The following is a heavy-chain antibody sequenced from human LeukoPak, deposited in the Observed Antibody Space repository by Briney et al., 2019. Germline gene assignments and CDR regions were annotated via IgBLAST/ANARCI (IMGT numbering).Heavy chain of an antibody. V-gene: IGHV3-7*01. CDR1: GFTFSSYW. CDR2: INQDGSEK. J-gene: IGHJ4*02. D-gene: IGHD6-6*01. CDR3: ARESSTTSYVDY. Sequence: GGSLRLSCAASGFTFSSYWMSWVRQAPGKGLEWVSHINQDGSEKYYVDSVKGRFTISRDKAKNSLYLQMNSLRAEDTAVYYCARESSTTSYVDYWGQGTLVTVSS.